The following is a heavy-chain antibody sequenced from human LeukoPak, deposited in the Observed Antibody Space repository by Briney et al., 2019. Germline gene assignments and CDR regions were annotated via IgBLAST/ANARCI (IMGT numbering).Heavy chain of an antibody. D-gene: IGHD3-22*01. CDR2: IKQDGSEK. CDR3: ARVDAVVSSGYQRFFQH. J-gene: IGHJ1*01. V-gene: IGHV3-7*01. Sequence: GGSLRLPCAASGFTFSSYWMSWVRQAPGKGLEWVANIKQDGSEKYYVDSVKGRFTISRDNAKNSLYLQMNSLRAEDTAVYYCARVDAVVSSGYQRFFQHWGQGTLVTVSS. CDR1: GFTFSSYW.